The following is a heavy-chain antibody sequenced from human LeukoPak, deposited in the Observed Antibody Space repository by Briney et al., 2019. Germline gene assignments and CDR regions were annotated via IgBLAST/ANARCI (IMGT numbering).Heavy chain of an antibody. V-gene: IGHV3-53*04. CDR2: IFSGGET. Sequence: PGGSLRLSCAASGFVVSTNYMTWVRQAPGKGLECVAVIFSGGETYYADSVKGRFTISRHTPKNTLYLQMDSLSPEDTAVYYCATEDSLERAFDNWGQGTLVTVS. J-gene: IGHJ4*02. CDR1: GFVVSTNY. CDR3: ATEDSLERAFDN. D-gene: IGHD1-1*01.